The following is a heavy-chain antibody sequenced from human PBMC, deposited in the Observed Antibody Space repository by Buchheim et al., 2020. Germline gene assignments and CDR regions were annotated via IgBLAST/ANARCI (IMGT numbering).Heavy chain of an antibody. D-gene: IGHD3-22*01. CDR3: ARAHYYDSSGYYRTYYFDY. CDR1: GGSISSYY. CDR2: IYYSGST. V-gene: IGHV4-59*01. Sequence: QVQLQELGPGLVKPSETLSLTCTVSGGSISSYYWSWIRQPPGKGLEWIGYIYYSGSTNYNPSLKSRVTISVDTSKNQFSLKLSSVTAADTAVYYCARAHYYDSSGYYRTYYFDYWGQGTL. J-gene: IGHJ4*02.